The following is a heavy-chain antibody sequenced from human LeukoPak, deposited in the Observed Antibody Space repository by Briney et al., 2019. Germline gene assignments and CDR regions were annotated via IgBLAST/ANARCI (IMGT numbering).Heavy chain of an antibody. J-gene: IGHJ4*02. CDR2: ISGSGGST. CDR1: GFTFSSYA. Sequence: GGSLRLSCAASGFTFSSYAMSWVRQAPGKGLEWVSAISGSGGSTYYADSVKGRFTISRDNSKNTLYLQMNSLRAEDTAVYYCATQERGPIVATISDYWGQGTLVTVSS. V-gene: IGHV3-23*01. CDR3: ATQERGPIVATISDY. D-gene: IGHD5-12*01.